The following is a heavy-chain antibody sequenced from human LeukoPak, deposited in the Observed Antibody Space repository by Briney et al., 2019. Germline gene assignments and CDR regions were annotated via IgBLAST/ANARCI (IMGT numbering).Heavy chain of an antibody. CDR2: IYTSGST. D-gene: IGHD4-17*01. Sequence: PSETLSLTCTVSGGSISSYYWSWIRQPPGKGLEWIGYIYTSGSTNYNPSLKSRVTISVATSTNQFSLKLSSVTAADTAVYYCARRRGTVTDWYFDLWGRGTLVTVSS. V-gene: IGHV4-4*09. CDR1: GGSISSYY. J-gene: IGHJ2*01. CDR3: ARRRGTVTDWYFDL.